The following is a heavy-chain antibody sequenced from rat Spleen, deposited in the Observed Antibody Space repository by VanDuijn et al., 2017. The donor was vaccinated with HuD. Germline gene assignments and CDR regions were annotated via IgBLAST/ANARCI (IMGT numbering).Heavy chain of an antibody. CDR2: MWYDGDA. D-gene: IGHD1-2*01. CDR3: ARGDYSSPRGGY. J-gene: IGHJ2*01. Sequence: QVQRKESGPGLVQPSETLSLTCTVSGFSLTTYSVSWIRQPSGKGPEWMGKMWYDGDAAYSSALKSRLSISRDTSKNQVFLQMNSLQTDDTATYYCARGDYSSPRGGYWGQGVMVTVSS. V-gene: IGHV2-34*01. CDR1: GFSLTTYS.